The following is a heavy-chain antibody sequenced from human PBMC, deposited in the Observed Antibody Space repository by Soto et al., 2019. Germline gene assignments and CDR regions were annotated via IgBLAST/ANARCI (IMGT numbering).Heavy chain of an antibody. CDR2: ISGSGGST. Sequence: GGSLRLSCAAPGFTFSSYAMSWVRQAPGKGLEWVSAISGSGGSTYYADSVKGRFTISRDNSKNTLYLQMNSLRAEDTAVYYCAKAGLRFGELQYFDYWGQGTLVTVSS. J-gene: IGHJ4*02. CDR3: AKAGLRFGELQYFDY. CDR1: GFTFSSYA. D-gene: IGHD3-10*01. V-gene: IGHV3-23*01.